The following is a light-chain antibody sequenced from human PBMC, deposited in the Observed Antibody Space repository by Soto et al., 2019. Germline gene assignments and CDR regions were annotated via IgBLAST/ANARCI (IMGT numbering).Light chain of an antibody. J-gene: IGKJ2*01. V-gene: IGKV1-27*01. CDR3: QKYDSVPYT. Sequence: DIQMTQSPSSLSASVGDRVTITCLASQGIFNYLAWYQQKPGKVPKLLIYAASILKSGVPSRFSGSGPGTEFTHTISSLQPEDVATSYCQKYDSVPYTFGQGTKLDIK. CDR1: QGIFNY. CDR2: AAS.